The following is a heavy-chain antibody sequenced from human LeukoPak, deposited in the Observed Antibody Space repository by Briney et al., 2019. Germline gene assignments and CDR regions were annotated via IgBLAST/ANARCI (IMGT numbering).Heavy chain of an antibody. D-gene: IGHD6-13*01. CDR1: GGSISSSNW. CDR3: ASSISSSWARGFDP. Sequence: SETLSLTCAASGGSISSSNWWSWVRQPPGKGLEWIGEIYHSGSTNYNPSLKSRVTISVDKSKNQFSLKLSSVTAADTAVYYCASSISSSWARGFDPWGQGTLVTVSS. J-gene: IGHJ5*02. CDR2: IYHSGST. V-gene: IGHV4-4*02.